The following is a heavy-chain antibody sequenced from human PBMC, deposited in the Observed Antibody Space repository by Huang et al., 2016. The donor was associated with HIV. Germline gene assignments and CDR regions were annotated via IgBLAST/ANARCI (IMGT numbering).Heavy chain of an antibody. D-gene: IGHD3-10*01. CDR1: GGSIRSSDYH. CDR3: ARHREGPVAYYSGWGSHLNYMDV. V-gene: IGHV4-39*01. Sequence: QLLLQESGPGLVKPSEALALTCAVSGGSIRSSDYHWGWIRQPPGKGLEWIGRIYEKVSTHYSPSLTSRVTIAGDTSKNLFFLNLTSMTAADTAVYYCARHREGPVAYYSGWGSHLNYMDVWGRGRTVGVSS. CDR2: IYEKVST. J-gene: IGHJ6*03.